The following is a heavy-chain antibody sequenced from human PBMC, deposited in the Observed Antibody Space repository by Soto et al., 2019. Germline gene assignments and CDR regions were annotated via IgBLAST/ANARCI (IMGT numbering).Heavy chain of an antibody. CDR3: ARVGFNWNDDYDGMDV. D-gene: IGHD1-20*01. J-gene: IGHJ6*02. V-gene: IGHV4-34*01. CDR1: GGSFSGYY. CDR2: INHSGST. Sequence: PSETLSLTCAVYGGSFSGYYWSWIRQPPGKGLEWIGEINHSGSTNYNPSLKSRVTISVDTSKNQFSLKLSSVTAADTAVYYCARVGFNWNDDYDGMDVWGQGTTVT.